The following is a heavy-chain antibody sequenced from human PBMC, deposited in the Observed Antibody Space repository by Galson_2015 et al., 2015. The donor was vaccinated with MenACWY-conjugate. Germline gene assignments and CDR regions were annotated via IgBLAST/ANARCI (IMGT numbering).Heavy chain of an antibody. CDR2: IYPGDSDT. D-gene: IGHD1-26*01. J-gene: IGHJ4*02. V-gene: IGHV5-51*01. CDR3: ARLHTRPRYSGSYYYFDY. CDR1: GYSFTGSW. Sequence: QSGAEVKKPGESLTISCTGSGYSFTGSWIGWVRQMPGKGLEWMGIIYPGDSDTRYSPSFQGQVTISADKSISTAYLQWSSLKASDTAMYYCARLHTRPRYSGSYYYFDYWGQGTLVTVSS.